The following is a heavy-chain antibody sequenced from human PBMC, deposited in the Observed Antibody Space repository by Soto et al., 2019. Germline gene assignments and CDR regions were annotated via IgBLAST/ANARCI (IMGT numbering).Heavy chain of an antibody. CDR3: ARSPLCGDYAFDY. J-gene: IGHJ4*02. Sequence: EVQLVVTGGGLIQPGGSLRLSCAASGFTVSSHYMSWVRQAPGKGLEWVSVIYSGGSTYYADSVKGRFTISRDNSKNTLYLQMNSLRAEDTAVYYCARSPLCGDYAFDYWGQGTLVTVSS. CDR2: IYSGGST. CDR1: GFTVSSHY. D-gene: IGHD4-17*01. V-gene: IGHV3-53*02.